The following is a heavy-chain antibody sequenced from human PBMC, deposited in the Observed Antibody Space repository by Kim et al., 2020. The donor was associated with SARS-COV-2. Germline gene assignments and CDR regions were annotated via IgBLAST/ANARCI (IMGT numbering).Heavy chain of an antibody. CDR2: IEDEGNEK. J-gene: IGHJ6*02. CDR3: ARVMRGSRNYVLDV. Sequence: GGSLRLSCAASGFIFGSHWMDWVRQVPGKGLEWVANIEDEGNEKNYAASVKGRFTISRDNGKNLVYLEINSLRVADTAIYYCARVMRGSRNYVLDVWGQGTAVTVSS. D-gene: IGHD1-7*01. V-gene: IGHV3-7*01. CDR1: GFIFGSHW.